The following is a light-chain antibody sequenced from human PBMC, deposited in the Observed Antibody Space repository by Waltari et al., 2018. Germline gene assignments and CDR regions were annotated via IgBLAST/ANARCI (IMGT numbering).Light chain of an antibody. Sequence: EILMTQSPATLSVSPGERATLSCRASQSVRNNLVWYHQKPGQPPRLLIYGASTRVTGIPARFSGSGSGTEFTLTISSLQSEDFAVYYCQQYNNWPPWTFGQGTKVEIK. CDR2: GAS. CDR1: QSVRNN. V-gene: IGKV3-15*01. CDR3: QQYNNWPPWT. J-gene: IGKJ1*01.